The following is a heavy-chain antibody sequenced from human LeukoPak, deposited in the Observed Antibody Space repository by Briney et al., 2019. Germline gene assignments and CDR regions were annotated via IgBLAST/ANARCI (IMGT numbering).Heavy chain of an antibody. CDR1: GGSISSGGYS. D-gene: IGHD5-12*01. CDR3: ARRRANYYYYGMDV. J-gene: IGHJ6*02. Sequence: SETLSLTCAVSGGSISSGGYSWSWIRQPPGKGLEWIGYIYHSGSTYYNPSLKSRVTISVDTSKNQFSLKLSSVTAADTTVYYCARRRANYYYYGMDVWGQGTTVTVSS. CDR2: IYHSGST. V-gene: IGHV4-30-2*01.